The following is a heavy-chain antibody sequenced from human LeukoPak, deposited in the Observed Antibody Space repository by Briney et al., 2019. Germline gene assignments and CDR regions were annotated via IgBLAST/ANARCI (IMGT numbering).Heavy chain of an antibody. Sequence: PGGSLRLSCAASGFTFSTYGMHWVRQAPGKGLEWVAVISYDGSNKYYADSVKGRFTISRDNSKNTLYLQMNSLRAEDTAVYYCARSTPRERAGRSMDVWGKGTTVTVSS. CDR1: GFTFSTYG. D-gene: IGHD6-25*01. V-gene: IGHV3-30*03. J-gene: IGHJ6*03. CDR3: ARSTPRERAGRSMDV. CDR2: ISYDGSNK.